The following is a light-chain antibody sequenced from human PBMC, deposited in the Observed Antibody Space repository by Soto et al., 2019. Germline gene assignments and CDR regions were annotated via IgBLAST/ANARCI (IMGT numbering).Light chain of an antibody. V-gene: IGKV1-5*03. CDR3: QHYDSYPWT. CDR2: KAS. Sequence: DIPMTQSPSTLSASVGDRVTITCRASQSISSWLAWYQQKPGKAPDLLIYKASSLQSGVPSRFSGSGSGTEFTLTISSLLPDDFATYYCQHYDSYPWTFGQGTKVEIK. J-gene: IGKJ1*01. CDR1: QSISSW.